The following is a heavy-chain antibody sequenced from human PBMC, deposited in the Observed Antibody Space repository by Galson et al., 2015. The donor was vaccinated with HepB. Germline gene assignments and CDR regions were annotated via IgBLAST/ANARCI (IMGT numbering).Heavy chain of an antibody. CDR3: ARDGQPGGWQQLALYSWFAP. CDR2: ISYDGANK. CDR1: GSRFRSYA. V-gene: IGHV3-30-3*01. J-gene: IGHJ5*02. D-gene: IGHD5-24*01. Sequence: SLRLSCAASGSRFRSYAMHWVRQAPGKGLEWVAVISYDGANKYYAESVKGRFTISRDNAKNTLYLQMNSLGAEDTAVYYCARDGQPGGWQQLALYSWFAPWGQGTLVTVSS.